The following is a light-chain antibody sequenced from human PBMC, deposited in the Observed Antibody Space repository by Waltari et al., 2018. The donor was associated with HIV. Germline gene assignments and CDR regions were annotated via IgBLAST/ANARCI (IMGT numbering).Light chain of an antibody. CDR1: RSDVARYNY. Sequence: QSALTPPLSGAGCAGQSVTISCTLIRSDVARYNYVAGYQQHSGKAPKRMIHEVTRRPQGVPVRFSGTKPGNTASLTVSGRQAEDEADYYCSSYACSYYLLFVGGTKLTVL. V-gene: IGLV2-8*01. J-gene: IGLJ2*01. CDR2: EVT. CDR3: SSYACSYYLL.